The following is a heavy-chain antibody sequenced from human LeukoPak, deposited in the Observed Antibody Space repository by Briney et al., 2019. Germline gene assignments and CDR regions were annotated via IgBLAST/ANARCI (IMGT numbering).Heavy chain of an antibody. CDR1: GFTFSSYG. CDR3: AKDKSGGYSYGGFDY. Sequence: GGSLRLSCAASGFTFSSYGMHWVRQAPGKGLECVAVISYDGSNKYYADSVKGRFTISRDNSKNTLYLQVNSLRAEDTAVYYCAKDKSGGYSYGGFDYWGQGTLVTVSS. CDR2: ISYDGSNK. D-gene: IGHD5-18*01. V-gene: IGHV3-30*18. J-gene: IGHJ4*02.